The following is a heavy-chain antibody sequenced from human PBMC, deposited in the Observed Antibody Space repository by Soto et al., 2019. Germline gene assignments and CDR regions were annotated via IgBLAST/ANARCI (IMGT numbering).Heavy chain of an antibody. Sequence: GGSLRLSCAASGFTFSSYGMHWVRQAPGKGLEWVAVIWYDGSNKYYADSVKGRFTISRDNSKNTLYLQMNSLRAEDTAVYYCARSCSGGSCYSEDYYYYMDVWGKGTTVTVSS. V-gene: IGHV3-33*01. CDR1: GFTFSSYG. J-gene: IGHJ6*03. D-gene: IGHD2-15*01. CDR3: ARSCSGGSCYSEDYYYYMDV. CDR2: IWYDGSNK.